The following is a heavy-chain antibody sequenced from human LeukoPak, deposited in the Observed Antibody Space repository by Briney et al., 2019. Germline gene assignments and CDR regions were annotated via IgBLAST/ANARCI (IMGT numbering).Heavy chain of an antibody. Sequence: GGSLRLSCAASGFIFSSYTMSWGRQAPGKGVEGVSSISSSSSYISFADSVKGRFTISRDNAKNSLYLQMNSLRAEDTAVYYCARYRSEWLRMVGYYYYMDVWGKGTTVTVSS. D-gene: IGHD5-12*01. CDR1: GFIFSSYT. V-gene: IGHV3-21*01. J-gene: IGHJ6*03. CDR2: ISSSSSYI. CDR3: ARYRSEWLRMVGYYYYMDV.